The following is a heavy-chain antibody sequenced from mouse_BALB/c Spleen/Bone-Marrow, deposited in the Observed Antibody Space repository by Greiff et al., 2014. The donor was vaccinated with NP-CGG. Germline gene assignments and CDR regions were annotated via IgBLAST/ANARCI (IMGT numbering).Heavy chain of an antibody. J-gene: IGHJ3*01. D-gene: IGHD2-1*01. CDR2: IRSKSNNYAT. Sequence: EVKLMESGGGLVQPKGSLKLSCAASGFTFNTYAMNWVRQAPGKGLEWVARIRSKSNNYATYYADSVKDRFTISRDDSQSMLYLQMNNLKTEDTAMCYCVRPSYGNYGGFAYWGQGTLVTVSA. CDR1: GFTFNTYA. V-gene: IGHV10-1*02. CDR3: VRPSYGNYGGFAY.